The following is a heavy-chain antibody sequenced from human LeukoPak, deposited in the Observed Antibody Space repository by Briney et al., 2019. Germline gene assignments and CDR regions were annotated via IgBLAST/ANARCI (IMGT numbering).Heavy chain of an antibody. V-gene: IGHV3-30*04. CDR3: ARAPLYYYGSGIRPGYFDY. CDR2: ISYDGSNK. J-gene: IGHJ4*02. D-gene: IGHD3-10*01. CDR1: GFIFSNYA. Sequence: GRSLRLSCAASGFIFSNYAMHWVRQAPGKGLEWVAVISYDGSNKYYADSVKGRFTISRDNSKNTLYLQMNSLRAEDTAVYYCARAPLYYYGSGIRPGYFDYWGQGTLVTVSS.